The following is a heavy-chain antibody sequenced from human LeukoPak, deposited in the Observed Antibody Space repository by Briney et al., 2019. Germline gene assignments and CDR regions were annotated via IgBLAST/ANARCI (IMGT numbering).Heavy chain of an antibody. CDR3: TRDRGSTEFDY. D-gene: IGHD1-26*01. CDR2: INSEGSIT. CDR1: GFTFTRHW. J-gene: IGHJ4*02. Sequence: PGGSLRLSCAASGFTFTRHWMHWVRHAPGKGLVWVSRINSEGSITSYADSVKGRFTISRDNAKNTLYLQMNSLRVEDTAVYFCTRDRGSTEFDYWGQGTLVTVSS. V-gene: IGHV3-74*01.